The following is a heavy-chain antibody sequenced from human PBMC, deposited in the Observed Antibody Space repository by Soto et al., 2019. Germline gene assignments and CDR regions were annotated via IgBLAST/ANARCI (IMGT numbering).Heavy chain of an antibody. V-gene: IGHV3-33*01. Sequence: QVQLVESGGGVVQPGRSLRLSCAASGFTFSSYGMHWVRQAPGKGLEWVAVIWYDGSNKYYADSVKGRFTISRDNSKNTLYLQMNSLRAEYTAVYYCATWRIAAGDYWGQGTLVTVSS. CDR1: GFTFSSYG. CDR2: IWYDGSNK. CDR3: ATWRIAAGDY. D-gene: IGHD6-13*01. J-gene: IGHJ4*02.